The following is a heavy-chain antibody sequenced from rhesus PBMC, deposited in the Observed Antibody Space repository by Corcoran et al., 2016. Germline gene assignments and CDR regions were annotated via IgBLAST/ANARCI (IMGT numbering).Heavy chain of an antibody. V-gene: IGHV4-160*01. J-gene: IGHJ4*01. D-gene: IGHD1-26*01. CDR3: ARERGITGKVFDY. CDR2: IYGSGGST. Sequence: QVQLQESGPGLVKPSETLSLTCAVSGGSIRSNYWSWDRQPPGQGLEWSGRIYGSGGSTDYNPSLKSRVTISTDTSKNQFSLKLSSVTAADTAVYYCARERGITGKVFDYWGQGVLVTVSS. CDR1: GGSIRSNY.